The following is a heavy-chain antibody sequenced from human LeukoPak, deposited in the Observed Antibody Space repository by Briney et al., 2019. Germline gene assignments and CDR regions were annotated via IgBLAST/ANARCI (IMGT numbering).Heavy chain of an antibody. CDR1: GYSFTSYW. CDR3: ASVARYSSSWYYAFDI. CDR2: IYPGDSDT. J-gene: IGHJ3*02. D-gene: IGHD6-13*01. Sequence: GESLKISCKGSGYSFTSYWIGWVRQMPGEGLEWMGIIYPGDSDTRYSPSFQGQVTISADKSISTAYLQWSSLKASDTAMYYCASVARYSSSWYYAFDIWGQGTMVTVSS. V-gene: IGHV5-51*01.